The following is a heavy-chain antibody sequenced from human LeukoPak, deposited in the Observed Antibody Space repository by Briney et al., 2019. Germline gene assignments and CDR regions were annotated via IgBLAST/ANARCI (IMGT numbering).Heavy chain of an antibody. J-gene: IGHJ4*02. Sequence: GGSLRLSCAASGFTFRSYSMNWVRQAPGKGLEWGSAIEPSSTYIYYADSVKGRFTISRDNAENSLYLQMNSLRVEDTAVYYCARAPTVLVGYCSSSSCQADYWGQGTLVTVSS. CDR1: GFTFRSYS. CDR3: ARAPTVLVGYCSSSSCQADY. CDR2: IEPSSTYI. D-gene: IGHD2-2*01. V-gene: IGHV3-21*01.